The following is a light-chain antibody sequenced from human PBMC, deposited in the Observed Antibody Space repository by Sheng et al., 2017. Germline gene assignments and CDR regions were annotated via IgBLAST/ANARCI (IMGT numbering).Light chain of an antibody. CDR1: SGIIGSNY. CDR3: QSYDSDGVV. J-gene: IGLJ2*01. V-gene: IGLV6-57*01. Sequence: FLLTQPHSVSESPGKTVTISCARSSGIIGSNYVQWYQQRPGSSPITVIFEDHIRPSEVPDRFSAAIDSSTNSVSLIISELQTEDEADYYCQSYDSDGVVFGGGTKLTVL. CDR2: EDH.